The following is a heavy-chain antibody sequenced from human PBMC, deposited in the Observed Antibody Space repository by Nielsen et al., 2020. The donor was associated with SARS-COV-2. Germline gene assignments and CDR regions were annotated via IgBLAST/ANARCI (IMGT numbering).Heavy chain of an antibody. D-gene: IGHD5-18*01. CDR3: ARDARGYSYGYGDYYYYYYMDV. CDR1: GFTFSSYG. J-gene: IGHJ6*03. Sequence: GGSLRLSCAASGFTFSSYGMHWVRQAPGKGLEWVAVIWYDGSNKYYADSVKGRFTISRDNSKNTLYLQMNSLRAEDTAVYYCARDARGYSYGYGDYYYYYYMDVWGKGTTVTVSS. V-gene: IGHV3-33*01. CDR2: IWYDGSNK.